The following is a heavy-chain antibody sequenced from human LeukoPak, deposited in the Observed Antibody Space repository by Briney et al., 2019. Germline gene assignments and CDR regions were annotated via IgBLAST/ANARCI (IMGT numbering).Heavy chain of an antibody. CDR2: FDPEDGEK. CDR1: GYTGIELS. D-gene: IGHD3-3*01. V-gene: IGHV1-24*01. CDR3: ATHTISGVVTYASLI. Sequence: GASVTVSCKLSGYTGIELSMHWVRQVPGKGLEWMGGFDPEDGEKKYAQKFQGRVTVTENTSTDTAYMELSRLTSEDTAVYYCATHTISGVVTYASLIWGRGTLVTVSS. J-gene: IGHJ3*02.